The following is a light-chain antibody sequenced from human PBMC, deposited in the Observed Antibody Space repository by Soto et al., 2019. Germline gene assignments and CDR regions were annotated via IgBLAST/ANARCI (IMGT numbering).Light chain of an antibody. V-gene: IGLV1-40*01. CDR2: GNN. J-gene: IGLJ2*01. CDR3: QSFDSSLNMVVV. CDR1: GSNLGAGYD. Sequence: QSVLTQPPSVSGAPGQRVTLSCSGSGSNLGAGYDVHWYQQFPGTAPRLLIHGNNNRPSGVPDRFSGSKSGTSASLTITGLQAEDEADYYCQSFDSSLNMVVVFGGGTKLTVL.